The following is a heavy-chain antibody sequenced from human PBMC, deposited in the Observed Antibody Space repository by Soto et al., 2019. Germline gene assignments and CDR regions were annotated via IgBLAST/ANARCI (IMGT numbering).Heavy chain of an antibody. D-gene: IGHD3-9*01. J-gene: IGHJ4*02. Sequence: QGQLVQSGAEVKKPGASVKVSCKASGYTSTSYGISWVRQAPGQGLEWMGWISAYNGNTNYAQKLQGRVTMTTDTSTSTAYMELRSLRSDDTAVYYCARVGHYDILTGYYNDDFDYWGQGTLVTVSS. V-gene: IGHV1-18*01. CDR1: GYTSTSYG. CDR3: ARVGHYDILTGYYNDDFDY. CDR2: ISAYNGNT.